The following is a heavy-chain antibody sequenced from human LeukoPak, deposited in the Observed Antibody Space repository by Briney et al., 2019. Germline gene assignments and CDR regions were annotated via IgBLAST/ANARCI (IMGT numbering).Heavy chain of an antibody. Sequence: ETLSLTCTVSGGSVGGGSYYWSWVRQAPGKGLEWVSVIYSGGSTYYADSVKGRFTISRDNSKNTLYLQMNSLRAEDTAVYYCARDAVDTANAVWGQGTTVTVSS. V-gene: IGHV3-53*01. CDR2: IYSGGST. CDR3: ARDAVDTANAV. J-gene: IGHJ6*02. CDR1: GGSVGGGSYY. D-gene: IGHD5-18*01.